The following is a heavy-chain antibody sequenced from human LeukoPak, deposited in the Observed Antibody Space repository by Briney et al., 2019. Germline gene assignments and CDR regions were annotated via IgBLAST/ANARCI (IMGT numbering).Heavy chain of an antibody. CDR1: GFTFSSYG. Sequence: GGSLRLSCAASGFTFSSYGMSWVRQAPGKGLEWVSGISDSGGSIYYAQSVKGRFTISRDNSKNTLYLQMNSLRAEVTAVYYCAKDLKQLADFDYWGQGTLGTVSS. J-gene: IGHJ4*02. D-gene: IGHD6-6*01. CDR3: AKDLKQLADFDY. V-gene: IGHV3-23*01. CDR2: ISDSGGSI.